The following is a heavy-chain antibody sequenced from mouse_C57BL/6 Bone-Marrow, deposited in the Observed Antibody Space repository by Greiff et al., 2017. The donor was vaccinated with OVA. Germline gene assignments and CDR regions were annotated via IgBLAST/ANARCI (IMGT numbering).Heavy chain of an antibody. Sequence: EVKLMESGAELVRPGASVKLSCTASGFNIKDDYMHWVKQRPEQGLEWIGWIDPENGDTEYASKFQGKATITADISSNTAYLQLSSLTSEDTAVYYCAEGATEVGVNLGAMDYWGQGTTLTVSS. D-gene: IGHD3-1*01. CDR3: AEGATEVGVNLGAMDY. CDR1: GFNIKDDY. CDR2: IDPENGDT. V-gene: IGHV14-4*01. J-gene: IGHJ4*01.